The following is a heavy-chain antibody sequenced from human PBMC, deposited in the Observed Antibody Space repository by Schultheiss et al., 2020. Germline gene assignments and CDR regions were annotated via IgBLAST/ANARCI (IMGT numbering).Heavy chain of an antibody. CDR3: AKDRIAAALDY. Sequence: GESLKIACAASGFTFSSYGMHWVRQAPGKGLEWVAVISYDGSNKYYADSVKGRFTISRDNSKNTLYLQMNSLRAEDTAVYYCAKDRIAAALDYWGQGTLVTGSA. V-gene: IGHV3-30*18. CDR1: GFTFSSYG. J-gene: IGHJ4*02. D-gene: IGHD6-13*01. CDR2: ISYDGSNK.